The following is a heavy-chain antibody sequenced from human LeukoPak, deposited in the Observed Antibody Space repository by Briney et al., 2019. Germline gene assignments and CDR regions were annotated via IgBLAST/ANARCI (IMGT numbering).Heavy chain of an antibody. J-gene: IGHJ4*02. CDR1: GFTFSSYW. CDR3: ARWRARQSEFDY. Sequence: GGSLRLSCEASGFTFSSYWMSWVRQAPGKGLEWVAHIKEDESDEYYVDSVRGRFTASRDNAKNSVNLQMNSLRVEDTAVYYCARWRARQSEFDYWGQGTLVTVSS. CDR2: IKEDESDE. V-gene: IGHV3-7*01. D-gene: IGHD1-1*01.